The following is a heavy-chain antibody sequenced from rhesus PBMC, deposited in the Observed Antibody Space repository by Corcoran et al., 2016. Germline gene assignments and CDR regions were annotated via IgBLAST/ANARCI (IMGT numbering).Heavy chain of an antibody. J-gene: IGHJ2*01. CDR3: ERVGEPYGGYFDL. CDR1: GYPFTDYY. D-gene: IGHD1-44*01. V-gene: IGHV1-138*01. CDR2: KNTKTGGT. Sequence: QVQLVQSGAEVKKPGSSVKVSCKASGYPFTDYYMHWVRQTPGQGLEWMGEKNTKTGGTNQAQKCKGRVTMTRDTSTSTAYMELSSRRSEDTAVYYCERVGEPYGGYFDLWGPGTPITISS.